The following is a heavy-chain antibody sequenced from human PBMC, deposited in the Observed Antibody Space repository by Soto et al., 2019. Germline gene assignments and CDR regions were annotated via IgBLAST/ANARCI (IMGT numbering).Heavy chain of an antibody. Sequence: PGGSLRLSCAASGFTFSNYAMHWVRQAPGKGLEWVAIISYDGNNKYNADSVKGRFTISRDNSKNTLYLQMRSLRVDDTAVYYCTQAAEADWGQGTLVTVSS. CDR3: TQAAEAD. V-gene: IGHV3-30*07. J-gene: IGHJ4*02. CDR2: ISYDGNNK. CDR1: GFTFSNYA.